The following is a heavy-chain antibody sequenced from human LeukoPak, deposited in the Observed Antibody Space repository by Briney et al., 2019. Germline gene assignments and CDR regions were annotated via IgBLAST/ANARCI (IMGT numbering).Heavy chain of an antibody. CDR3: ARRSYYYYYMDV. J-gene: IGHJ6*03. Sequence: PGGSLRLSCAASGFTFSSYGMHWVRQAPGKGLEWVSVIYSGGSTYYADSVKGRFTISRDNSKNTLYLQMNSLRAEDTAVYYCARRSYYYYYMDVWGKGTTVTISS. V-gene: IGHV3-66*01. CDR2: IYSGGST. CDR1: GFTFSSYG.